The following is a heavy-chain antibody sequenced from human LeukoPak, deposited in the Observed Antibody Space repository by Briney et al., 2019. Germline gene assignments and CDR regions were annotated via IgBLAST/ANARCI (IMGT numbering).Heavy chain of an antibody. CDR1: GFTFSSYS. CDR3: ARDGVRQLGNYYYYMDV. Sequence: GGSLRLSCAASGFTFSSYSMNWVRQAPGKGLEWVSYISSSSSTIYYADSVKGRFTISRDNAKNSLYLQMNSLRAEDTAVYYCARDGVRQLGNYYYYMDVRGKGTTVTVSS. CDR2: ISSSSSTI. D-gene: IGHD6-6*01. V-gene: IGHV3-48*01. J-gene: IGHJ6*03.